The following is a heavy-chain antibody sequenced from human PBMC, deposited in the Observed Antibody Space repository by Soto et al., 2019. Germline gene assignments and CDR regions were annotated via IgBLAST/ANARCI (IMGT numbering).Heavy chain of an antibody. J-gene: IGHJ6*01. D-gene: IGHD3-10*01. CDR3: ARDGDGRMTKNPYYYKCMDC. CDR2: VFYTGRA. V-gene: IGHV4-59*01. CDR1: GGSRGSYC. Sequence: XETLSFSPRVAGGSRGSYCWRWIRPPPGKGLGWIGYVFYTGRANYNASLKSRVSISLDTSNYQFSLKRSYVTAAETAVYYCARDGDGRMTKNPYYYKCMDCWGPGTTVTFAS.